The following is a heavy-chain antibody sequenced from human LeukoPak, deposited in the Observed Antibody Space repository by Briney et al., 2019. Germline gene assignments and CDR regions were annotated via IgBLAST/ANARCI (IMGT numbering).Heavy chain of an antibody. D-gene: IGHD2-2*01. CDR2: INPNSGGT. CDR1: GYTFTGYY. V-gene: IGHV1-2*02. J-gene: IGHJ5*02. Sequence: ASVKVSCKASGYTFTGYYMHWVRQAPGQGLEWMGWINPNSGGTNYAQKFQGRVTMTRDTSISTAYMELSRLRSDDTAVYYCAREGDLVVPAERSLNWFDPWGQGTLVTVSS. CDR3: AREGDLVVPAERSLNWFDP.